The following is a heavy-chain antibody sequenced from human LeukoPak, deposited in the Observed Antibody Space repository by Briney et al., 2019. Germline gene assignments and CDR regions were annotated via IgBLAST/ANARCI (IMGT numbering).Heavy chain of an antibody. D-gene: IGHD3-10*01. CDR2: INSDGSST. CDR1: GFTFSSYW. J-gene: IGHJ3*02. CDR3: AREGATMVRGVIITTRDAFDI. Sequence: PGGSLRLSCAASGFTFSSYWMHWVRQAPGKGLVWVSRINSDGSSTSYADSVKGRFTISRDNAKNTPYLQMNSLRAEDTAVYYCAREGATMVRGVIITTRDAFDIWGQGTMVTVSS. V-gene: IGHV3-74*01.